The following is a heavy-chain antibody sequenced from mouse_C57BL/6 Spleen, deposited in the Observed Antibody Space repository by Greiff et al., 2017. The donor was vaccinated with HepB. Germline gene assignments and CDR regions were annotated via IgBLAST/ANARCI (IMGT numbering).Heavy chain of an antibody. CDR1: GFSLTSYG. CDR3: AKGGHYDYDEASFAY. V-gene: IGHV2-5*01. CDR2: IWRGGST. J-gene: IGHJ3*01. Sequence: VMLVESGPGLVQPSQSLSITCTVSGFSLTSYGVHWVRQSPGKGLEWLGVIWRGGSTDYNAAFMSRLSITKDNSKSQVFFKMNSLQADDTAIYYCAKGGHYDYDEASFAYWGQGTLVTVSA. D-gene: IGHD2-4*01.